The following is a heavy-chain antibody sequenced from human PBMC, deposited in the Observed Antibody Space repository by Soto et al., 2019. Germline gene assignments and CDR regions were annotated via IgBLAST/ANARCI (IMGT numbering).Heavy chain of an antibody. Sequence: PSETLSLTCTVSGGSISSYYWSWIRQPPGKGLEWIGYIYYSGSTNYNPSLKSRVTISVDTSKNQFSLKLSSVTAADTAVYYCARTRRDIVATAYFDYWGQGTLVTVSS. J-gene: IGHJ4*02. CDR1: GGSISSYY. V-gene: IGHV4-59*08. D-gene: IGHD5-12*01. CDR2: IYYSGST. CDR3: ARTRRDIVATAYFDY.